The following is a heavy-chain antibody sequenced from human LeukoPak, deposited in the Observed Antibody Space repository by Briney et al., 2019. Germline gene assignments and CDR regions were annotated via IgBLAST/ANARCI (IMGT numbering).Heavy chain of an antibody. CDR2: IYYSGTT. CDR3: VRSRGATFMDS. J-gene: IGHJ4*02. Sequence: SETLSLTCTVSGGSISSSSYYWGWIRQPPGKGLEWIGSIYYSGTTNYNPSLKSRVTISVDTSSNQFSLKLNSVVATDTAVYYCVRSRGATFMDSWGQGTLVTVSS. V-gene: IGHV4-39*07. CDR1: GGSISSSSYY. D-gene: IGHD5-24*01.